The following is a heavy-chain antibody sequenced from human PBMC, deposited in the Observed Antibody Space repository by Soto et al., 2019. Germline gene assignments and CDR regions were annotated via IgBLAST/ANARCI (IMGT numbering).Heavy chain of an antibody. Sequence: QVQLVQSGAEVKKPGASVKLSCKASGYTFTSYAIHWVRQAPGQRLECMGWINTDNSNTRYSQKFQGRVTITRDTSASTAYMAVSSLRSEDTAVYFCARAHSGYYFDNWGQGTLVTVSS. J-gene: IGHJ4*02. CDR2: INTDNSNT. CDR3: ARAHSGYYFDN. CDR1: GYTFTSYA. V-gene: IGHV1-3*04.